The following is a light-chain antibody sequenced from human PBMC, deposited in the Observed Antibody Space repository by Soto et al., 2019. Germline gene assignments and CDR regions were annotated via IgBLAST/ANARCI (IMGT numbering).Light chain of an antibody. CDR3: QKYNSAPYT. CDR1: QGISNY. V-gene: IGKV1-27*01. CDR2: AAS. J-gene: IGKJ2*01. Sequence: DIQMTQSPSSLSSSAGDRVTITCRASQGISNYLAWYQQKPGKVPKLLLYAASTLQSGVLPRCSGSGSVTDFTLTISSLQPEDVATYYCQKYNSAPYTFGQGTKLEIK.